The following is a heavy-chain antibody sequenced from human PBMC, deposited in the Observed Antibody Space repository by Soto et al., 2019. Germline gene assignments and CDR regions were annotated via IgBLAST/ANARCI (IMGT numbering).Heavy chain of an antibody. Sequence: ASVKVSCKASGGTFSSYAISWVRQAPGQGLEWMGGIIPIFGTANYAQKFQGRVTITADESTSTAYMELSSLRSEDTAVYYCAHIRITIFGVYNVPNYYYYGMDVWGQGTTVTVSS. CDR3: AHIRITIFGVYNVPNYYYYGMDV. CDR1: GGTFSSYA. V-gene: IGHV1-69*13. CDR2: IIPIFGTA. D-gene: IGHD3-3*01. J-gene: IGHJ6*02.